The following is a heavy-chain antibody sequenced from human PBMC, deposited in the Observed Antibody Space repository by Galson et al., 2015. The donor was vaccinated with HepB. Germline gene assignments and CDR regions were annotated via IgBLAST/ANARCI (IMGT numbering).Heavy chain of an antibody. Sequence: SLRLSCAASGFTVSSNYMSWVRQAPGKGLEWVSVIYSGGSTYYADSVKGRFTISRDNSKNTLYLQMNSLRAEDTAVYYCAGYDILGVYYGMDVWGQGTTVTVSS. CDR2: IYSGGST. D-gene: IGHD3-9*01. V-gene: IGHV3-53*01. CDR3: AGYDILGVYYGMDV. CDR1: GFTVSSNY. J-gene: IGHJ6*02.